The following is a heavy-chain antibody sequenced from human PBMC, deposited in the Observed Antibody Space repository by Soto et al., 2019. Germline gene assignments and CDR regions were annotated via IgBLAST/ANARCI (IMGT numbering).Heavy chain of an antibody. V-gene: IGHV3-66*01. CDR3: ARVEGGYDYYYYYYMDL. Sequence: EVQLVESGGGLVQPGGSLRLSCAASGFTVSTYYMTWVRQAPGMGLEWVSVIYTGGTTYYADSVKGRFTISRDNSKNTLYLQMLSLRAEDPAVYYSARVEGGYDYYYYYYMDLWGKGTTVTVSS. D-gene: IGHD5-12*01. J-gene: IGHJ6*03. CDR2: IYTGGTT. CDR1: GFTVSTYY.